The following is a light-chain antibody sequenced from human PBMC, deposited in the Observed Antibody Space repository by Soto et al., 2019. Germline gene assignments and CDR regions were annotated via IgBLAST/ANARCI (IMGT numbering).Light chain of an antibody. Sequence: QSALTQPASVSGSPGQSITISCTGTSSDVGNYHLVSWYQQHPGKAPKLMIYEGSKRPSGVSNRFSGSKSGDTASLTISGLQAEDEADYYCCSYAGSSPLYVFGTGTKLTVL. J-gene: IGLJ1*01. V-gene: IGLV2-23*01. CDR1: SSDVGNYHL. CDR2: EGS. CDR3: CSYAGSSPLYV.